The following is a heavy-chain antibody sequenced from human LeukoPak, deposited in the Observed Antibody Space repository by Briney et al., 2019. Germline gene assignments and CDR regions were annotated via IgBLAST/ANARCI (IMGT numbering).Heavy chain of an antibody. V-gene: IGHV1-69*06. J-gene: IGHJ3*02. CDR2: IIPIFGTA. CDR1: GGTFSSYA. D-gene: IGHD2-15*01. Sequence: PVKVSCKASGGTFSSYAISWVRQAPGQGLEWMGGIIPIFGTANYAQKFQGRVTITADKSTSTAYMELSSLRSEDTAVYYCARDADIVVSGAFDIWGQGTMVTVSS. CDR3: ARDADIVVSGAFDI.